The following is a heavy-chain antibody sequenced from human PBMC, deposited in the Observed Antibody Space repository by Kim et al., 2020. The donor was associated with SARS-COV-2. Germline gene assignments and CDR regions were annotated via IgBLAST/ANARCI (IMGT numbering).Heavy chain of an antibody. V-gene: IGHV1-18*01. CDR2: ISAYNGNT. Sequence: ASVKVSCKASGYTFTSYGISWVRQAPGQGLEWMGWISAYNGNTNYAQKLQGRVTMTTDTSTSTAYMELRSLRSDDTAVYYCAREGYYYDPYYYYGMDVWGQGTTVTVSS. J-gene: IGHJ6*02. CDR3: AREGYYYDPYYYYGMDV. D-gene: IGHD3-22*01. CDR1: GYTFTSYG.